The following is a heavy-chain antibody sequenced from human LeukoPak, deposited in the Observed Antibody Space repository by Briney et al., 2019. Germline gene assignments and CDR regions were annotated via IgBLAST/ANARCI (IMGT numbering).Heavy chain of an antibody. CDR1: GGSSSGYY. CDR2: INHSGST. D-gene: IGHD3-10*01. CDR3: ARRGRYYGSGSYHHFDY. V-gene: IGHV4-34*01. Sequence: SETLSLTCAVYGGSSSGYYWSWIRQPPGKGLEWIGEINHSGSTNYNPSLKSRVTISVDTSKNQFSLKLSSVTAADTAVYYCARRGRYYGSGSYHHFDYWGQGTLVTVSS. J-gene: IGHJ4*02.